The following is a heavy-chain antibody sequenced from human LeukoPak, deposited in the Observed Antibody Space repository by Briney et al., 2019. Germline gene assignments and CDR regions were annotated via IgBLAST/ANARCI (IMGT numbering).Heavy chain of an antibody. CDR3: ANTYALGNYYKGGFDP. CDR1: GYTFTGYY. CDR2: INPNSGGT. J-gene: IGHJ5*02. D-gene: IGHD3-10*01. V-gene: IGHV1-2*02. Sequence: ASVKVSCKPSGYTFTGYYIQWVRQAPRQGLEWMGWINPNSGGTNYAQNFQGRVTMTRDTSIRTVYMELSRLRSDDTAVYYCANTYALGNYYKGGFDPWGQGTLVTVSS.